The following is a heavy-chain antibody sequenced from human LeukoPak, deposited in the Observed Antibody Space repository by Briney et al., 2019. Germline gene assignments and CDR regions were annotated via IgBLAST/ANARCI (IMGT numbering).Heavy chain of an antibody. CDR2: IYYSGST. D-gene: IGHD1-14*01. CDR3: ARETITYRSYNWFDP. Sequence: SETLSLTCTVSGGSISSGGYYWSWIRQHPGKGLEWIGDIYYSGSTYYNPSLKSRVTISVDTSKNQFSLKLSSVTAADTAGYYCARETITYRSYNWFDPWGQGTLVTVSS. V-gene: IGHV4-31*03. J-gene: IGHJ5*02. CDR1: GGSISSGGYY.